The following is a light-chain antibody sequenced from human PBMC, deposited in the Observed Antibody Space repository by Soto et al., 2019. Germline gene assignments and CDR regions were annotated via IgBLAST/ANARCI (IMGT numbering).Light chain of an antibody. CDR3: ASYTRRSSDV. CDR2: EVS. CDR1: SSDVGGYNY. J-gene: IGLJ1*01. Sequence: QSVLTQPASVSGSPGQSITISCTGTSSDVGGYNYVSWYQQYPGKAPKLMIYEVSNRPSGVSNRFSGSKSGNTASLTISGLQAEDEADYYCASYTRRSSDVFGTGTKVTVL. V-gene: IGLV2-14*01.